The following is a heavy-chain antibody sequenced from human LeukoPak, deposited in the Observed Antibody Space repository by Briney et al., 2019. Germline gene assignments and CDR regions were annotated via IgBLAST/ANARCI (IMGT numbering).Heavy chain of an antibody. D-gene: IGHD1-7*01. CDR1: GYTFTNFD. V-gene: IGHV1-8*03. CDR3: ARAPSWNYNRYYYYYVDV. J-gene: IGHJ6*03. CDR2: MNPNSGNT. Sequence: ASVKVSCKTSGYTFTNFDINWVRQAPGHGLEWMGWMNPNSGNTGYTQKFQGRVTITRNTSISTAYMELSSLRSEDTAVYYCARAPSWNYNRYYYYYVDVWGRGTTVTVSS.